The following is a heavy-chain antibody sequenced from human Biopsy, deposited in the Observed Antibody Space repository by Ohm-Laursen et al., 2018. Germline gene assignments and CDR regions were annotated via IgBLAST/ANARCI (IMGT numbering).Heavy chain of an antibody. CDR2: ISYSRDI. CDR1: GGSISGSS. V-gene: IGHV4-59*08. Sequence: TLSLTCIVSGGSISGSSWSWIRQAPGKGLEWIGYISYSRDINYNPSLKSRITISVDTSKNQFSLKLTSVTAADTAVYYCAKHGSGWTGDDAFHIWGQGTMVTVSS. CDR3: AKHGSGWTGDDAFHI. J-gene: IGHJ3*02. D-gene: IGHD6-19*01.